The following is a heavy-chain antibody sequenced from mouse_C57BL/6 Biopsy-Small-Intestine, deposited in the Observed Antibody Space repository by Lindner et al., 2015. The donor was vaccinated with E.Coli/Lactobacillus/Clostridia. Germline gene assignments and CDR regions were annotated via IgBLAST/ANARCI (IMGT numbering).Heavy chain of an antibody. D-gene: IGHD2-4*01. CDR1: GYTFSDHN. CDR3: ARTLRRDYYAMDY. J-gene: IGHJ4*01. CDR2: INPNNGGT. V-gene: IGHV1-18*01. Sequence: VQLQESGPELVKAGASVKIPCKASGYTFSDHNMDWVKQSHGKSLEWIGDINPNNGGTIYNQKFKGKATLTVDKSSSTAYMELRSLTSEDTAVYYCARTLRRDYYAMDYWGQGTSVTVSS.